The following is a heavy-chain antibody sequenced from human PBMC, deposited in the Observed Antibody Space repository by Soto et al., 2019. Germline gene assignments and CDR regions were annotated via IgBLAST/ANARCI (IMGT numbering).Heavy chain of an antibody. D-gene: IGHD6-13*01. CDR3: ARYRALGAAAGTRGEFNY. CDR2: ISAHNGNT. CDR1: GYTFTSYG. V-gene: IGHV1-18*01. J-gene: IGHJ4*02. Sequence: GASVKVSCKASGYTFTSYGISWVRQAPGQGLEWMGWISAHNGNTNYAQKLQGRVTMTTDTSTSTAYMERRSLRSDDTAASYSARYRALGAAAGTRGEFNYWGKGTLGTAAS.